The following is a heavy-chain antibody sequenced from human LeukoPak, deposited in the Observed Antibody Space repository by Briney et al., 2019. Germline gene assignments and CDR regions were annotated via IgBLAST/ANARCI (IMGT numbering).Heavy chain of an antibody. CDR1: GGSISSTSYY. V-gene: IGHV4-39*07. D-gene: IGHD4/OR15-4a*01. CDR2: IYYSGST. Sequence: PSETLSLTCTVSGGSISSTSYYWGWIRQPPGKGLEWIGSIYYSGSTYYNPSLKSRVTISVDTSKKQFSLKLSSVTAADTAVYYCARVLTDAFDIWGQGTMVTVSS. J-gene: IGHJ3*02. CDR3: ARVLTDAFDI.